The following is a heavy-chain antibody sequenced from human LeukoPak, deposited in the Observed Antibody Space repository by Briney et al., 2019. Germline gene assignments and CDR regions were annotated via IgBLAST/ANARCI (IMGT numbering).Heavy chain of an antibody. CDR2: IYYSGST. CDR3: AGSYYYDSSGYPAAFDY. CDR1: GGSISSGGYY. D-gene: IGHD3-22*01. Sequence: SETLSLTCTVSGGSISSGGYYWSWIRQHPGKGLEWIGYIYYSGSTYYNPSLKSRVTISVDTSKNQFSLKLSSVTAADTAVYYCAGSYYYDSSGYPAAFDYWGQGTLVTVSS. J-gene: IGHJ4*02. V-gene: IGHV4-31*03.